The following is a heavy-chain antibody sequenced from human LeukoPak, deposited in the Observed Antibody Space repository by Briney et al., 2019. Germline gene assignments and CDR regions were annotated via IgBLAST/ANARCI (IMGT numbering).Heavy chain of an antibody. V-gene: IGHV3-21*01. CDR3: ARERIVGATSGDY. CDR1: GFTFSSYS. CDR2: ISSSSSYI. Sequence: GGSLRLSCAASGFTFSSYSMNWVRQAPGKGLEWVSSISSSSSYIYYADSVKGRFTISRDNAKNSLYLQMNSLRAEDTAVYYCARERIVGATSGDYWGQGTLVTVSS. J-gene: IGHJ4*02. D-gene: IGHD1-26*01.